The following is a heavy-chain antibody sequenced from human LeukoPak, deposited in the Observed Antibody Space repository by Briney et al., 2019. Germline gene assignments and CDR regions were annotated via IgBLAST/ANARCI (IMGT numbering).Heavy chain of an antibody. CDR3: ARESPSLGLDY. CDR1: GGTFSSYA. V-gene: IGHV1-69*04. D-gene: IGHD7-27*01. J-gene: IGHJ4*02. CDR2: IIPILGIA. Sequence: SVKVSCKASGGTFSSYAISWVRQAPGQGLEWMGRIIPILGIANYAQKFQGRVTITADKSTSTAYMELSSLRSDDTAVYYCARESPSLGLDYWGQGTLVTVSS.